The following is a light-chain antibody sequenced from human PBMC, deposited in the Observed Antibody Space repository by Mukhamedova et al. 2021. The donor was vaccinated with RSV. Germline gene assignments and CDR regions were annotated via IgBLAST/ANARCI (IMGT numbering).Light chain of an antibody. V-gene: IGLV3-21*02. CDR2: DDS. CDR1: NIGSKS. CDR3: QVWDSSSVHYV. J-gene: IGLJ1*01. Sequence: STWGGNNIGSKSVHWYQQKPGQAPVLVVYDDSDRPSGIPERFSGSNSGNTATLTISRVEAGDEADYYCQVWDSSSVHYVFGTGTKVTV.